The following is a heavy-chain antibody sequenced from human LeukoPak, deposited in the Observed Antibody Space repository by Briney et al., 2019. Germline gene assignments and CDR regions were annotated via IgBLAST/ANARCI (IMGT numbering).Heavy chain of an antibody. CDR3: ARVYCSSTGCFAAY. J-gene: IGHJ4*02. CDR2: IYHSGSS. Sequence: SETLSLTCAVSGYSISSDYYWGWIRQPPGKGLEWIGSIYHSGSSYYNPSLKSRVTISIDTSKNQFSLKLSSVTAADTAVYYCARVYCSSTGCFAAYWGQGTLATVSS. V-gene: IGHV4-38-2*01. CDR1: GYSISSDYY. D-gene: IGHD2-2*01.